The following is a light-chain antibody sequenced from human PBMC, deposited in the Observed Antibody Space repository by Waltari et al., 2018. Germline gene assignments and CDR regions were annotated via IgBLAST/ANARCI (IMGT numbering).Light chain of an antibody. Sequence: QSALTQPASVSGSPGQSITISCPGSTTDVGAYEFVAWYQQHPGKAPQLMVFDVTHRPSGISNRFSGSKSGDTASLTISGLQAEDEAYYYCSSYTTTNTFVFGTGTNVTVV. V-gene: IGLV2-14*01. CDR1: TTDVGAYEF. CDR2: DVT. CDR3: SSYTTTNTFV. J-gene: IGLJ1*01.